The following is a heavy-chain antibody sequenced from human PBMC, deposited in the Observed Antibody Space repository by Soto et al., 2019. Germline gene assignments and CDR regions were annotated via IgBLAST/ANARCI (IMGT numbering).Heavy chain of an antibody. D-gene: IGHD2-21*01. CDR1: GGSISSGGHY. CDR2: IFSGGST. Sequence: PSETLSLTCTVSGGSISSGGHYWSWIRQHPGKGLEWIGYIFSGGSTYYNPSLKSRVIISLDTSKNQFSLMLTSLTAADTAVYYCARDRVFQVRGQGTTVTVSS. CDR3: ARDRVFQV. J-gene: IGHJ6*02. V-gene: IGHV4-31*03.